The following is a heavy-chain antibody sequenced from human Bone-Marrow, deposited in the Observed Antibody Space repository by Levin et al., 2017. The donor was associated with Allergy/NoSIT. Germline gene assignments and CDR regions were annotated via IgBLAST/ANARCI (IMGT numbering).Heavy chain of an antibody. Sequence: SETLSLTCTVSGGSISGYYWSWIRQPPGEGLEWIGSIYYTGSTNYNPSLKSRVTMSVDTSKNLFSLRLNSVTAADTAVYFCARDRVSPAILDFWGQGVLVTVSS. V-gene: IGHV4-59*01. D-gene: IGHD5/OR15-5a*01. CDR2: IYYTGST. CDR3: ARDRVSPAILDF. CDR1: GGSISGYY. J-gene: IGHJ4*02.